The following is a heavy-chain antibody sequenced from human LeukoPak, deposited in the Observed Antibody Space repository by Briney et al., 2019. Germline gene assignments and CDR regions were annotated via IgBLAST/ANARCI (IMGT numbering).Heavy chain of an antibody. CDR2: IIPIFGTA. D-gene: IGHD6-19*01. Sequence: ASVKVSCKASGYTFTSYGISWVRQAPGQGLEWMGGIIPIFGTANYAQKFQGRVTITADKSASTAYMELSSLRSEDTAVYYCARGSSGWYWFDPWGQGTLVTVSS. CDR1: GYTFTSYG. V-gene: IGHV1-69*06. J-gene: IGHJ5*02. CDR3: ARGSSGWYWFDP.